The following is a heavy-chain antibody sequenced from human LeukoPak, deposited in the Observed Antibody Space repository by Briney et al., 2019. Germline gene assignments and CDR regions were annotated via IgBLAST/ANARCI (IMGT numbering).Heavy chain of an antibody. V-gene: IGHV4-34*01. J-gene: IGHJ4*02. Sequence: SETLSLTCAVYGGSFSGYYWSWIRQPPGKGLEWIGEINHSGSTNYNPSLKSRVTISVDTSKNQLSLKLTSVTATDTAVYYCARVSSSGWYGDYWGQGTLVTVSS. CDR3: ARVSSSGWYGDY. CDR1: GGSFSGYY. CDR2: INHSGST. D-gene: IGHD6-19*01.